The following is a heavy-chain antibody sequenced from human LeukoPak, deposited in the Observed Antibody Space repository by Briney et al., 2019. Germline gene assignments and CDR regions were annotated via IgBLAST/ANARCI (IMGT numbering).Heavy chain of an antibody. CDR2: INPSGSST. CDR3: ARGGGGYDLDY. J-gene: IGHJ4*02. Sequence: ASVKVSCKASGYTFTSYYMHWVRQAPGQGLEWMGIINPSGSSTSYAQKFQGRVTMTRDTSTSTVYMELSSLRYEDTAVYYCARGGGGYDLDYWGQGTLVTVSS. D-gene: IGHD5-12*01. CDR1: GYTFTSYY. V-gene: IGHV1-46*01.